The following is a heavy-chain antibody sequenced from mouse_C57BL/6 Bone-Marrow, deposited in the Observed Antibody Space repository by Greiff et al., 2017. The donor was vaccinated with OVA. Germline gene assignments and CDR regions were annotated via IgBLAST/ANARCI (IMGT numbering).Heavy chain of an antibody. V-gene: IGHV5-9*01. CDR2: ISGGGGNT. Sequence: EVQVVESGGGLVKPGGSLKLSCAASGFTFSSYTMSWVRQTPEKRLEWVATISGGGGNTYYPDSVKGRFTISRDNAKNTLYLQMSSLRSEDTALYYCARHTGTDFDYWGQGTTLTVSS. CDR3: ARHTGTDFDY. J-gene: IGHJ2*01. D-gene: IGHD1-1*01. CDR1: GFTFSSYT.